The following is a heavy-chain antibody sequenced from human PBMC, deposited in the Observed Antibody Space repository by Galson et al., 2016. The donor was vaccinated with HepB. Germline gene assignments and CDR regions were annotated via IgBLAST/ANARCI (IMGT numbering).Heavy chain of an antibody. V-gene: IGHV4-4*02. J-gene: IGHJ4*02. CDR3: TRGTLGTVATMAFDY. Sequence: SETLSLTCAVSDGSIANNYWWSWVRQSPGKGLEWIGEIYQTGTAHYNPSFTSRATISVDKSKNQISLRLVSVTAADTAVDYCTRGTLGTVATMAFDYWGQGTLVSVTS. D-gene: IGHD4/OR15-4a*01. CDR2: IYQTGTA. CDR1: DGSIANNYW.